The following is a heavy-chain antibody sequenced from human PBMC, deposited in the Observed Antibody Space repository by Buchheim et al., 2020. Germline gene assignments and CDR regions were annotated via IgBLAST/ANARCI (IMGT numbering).Heavy chain of an antibody. CDR1: GFTFSSYS. J-gene: IGHJ4*02. D-gene: IGHD3-22*01. Sequence: EVQLVESGGGLVQPGGSLRLSCAASGFTFSSYSMNWVRQAPGKGLEWVSYISSSSSTIYYADSVKGRFTISRDNAKNSLYLQMNSLRAEDTAVYYCARRFSYESSGHREDYWGQGTL. CDR2: ISSSSSTI. CDR3: ARRFSYESSGHREDY. V-gene: IGHV3-48*04.